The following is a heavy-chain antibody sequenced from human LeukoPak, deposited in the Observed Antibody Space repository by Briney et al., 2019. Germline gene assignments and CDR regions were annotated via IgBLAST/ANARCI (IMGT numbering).Heavy chain of an antibody. Sequence: SGGSLRLSCAASGFTFSSYAMSWVRQAPGKGLEWVSAISGSGGSTYYADSVKGRFTIYRDNSKNPLYLQMNSLRAEDTDVYYCAKGRAAYDILTGYFDYWGQGTLVTVSS. V-gene: IGHV3-23*01. CDR3: AKGRAAYDILTGYFDY. CDR2: ISGSGGST. D-gene: IGHD3-9*01. J-gene: IGHJ4*02. CDR1: GFTFSSYA.